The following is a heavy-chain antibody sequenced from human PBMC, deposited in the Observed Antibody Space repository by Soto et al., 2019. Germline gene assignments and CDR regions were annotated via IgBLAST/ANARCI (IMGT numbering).Heavy chain of an antibody. CDR1: GYTFTTYG. CDR2: ISPYNGDT. J-gene: IGHJ6*03. D-gene: IGHD2-8*01. V-gene: IGHV1-18*01. CDR3: ARALSMAQYYYFMDV. Sequence: QVQLVQSGPEVKKPGASVKVSCKTSGYTFTTYGISWVRQAPGQGLEWMGWISPYNGDTHYSQKFKGRFTMTTDTATTTAFMELRTPRSDDRAIYFCARALSMAQYYYFMDVWGKGTTVAVSS.